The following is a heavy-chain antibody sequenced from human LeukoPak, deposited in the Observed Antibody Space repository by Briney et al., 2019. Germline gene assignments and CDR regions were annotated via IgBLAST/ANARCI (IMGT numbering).Heavy chain of an antibody. CDR2: ISYDGSNK. D-gene: IGHD6-13*01. J-gene: IGHJ6*03. CDR3: AREQIVVGGSSWYMARVWDYYYYYYMDV. CDR1: GFTFSSYA. V-gene: IGHV3-30*04. Sequence: GRSLRLSCAASGFTFSSYAMHWVRQAPGKGLEWVAVISYDGSNKYYADSVKGRFTISRDNSKNTLYLQMNSLRAEDTAVYYCAREQIVVGGSSWYMARVWDYYYYYYMDVWCKGTTVTVSS.